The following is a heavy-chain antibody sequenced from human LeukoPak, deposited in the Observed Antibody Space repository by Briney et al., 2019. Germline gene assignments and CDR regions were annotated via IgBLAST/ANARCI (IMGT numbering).Heavy chain of an antibody. CDR1: GFTFSSYA. Sequence: SGGSLRLSCAASGFTFSSYAMSWVRQAPGKGLEWVSDISGSGGNTYYADAVRGRFTISRDNSKNTLYMQMNSLRAEDTAVYYWADFEKTVAWAYNLFDPWGQGNPVTVSS. V-gene: IGHV3-23*01. CDR3: ADFEKTVAWAYNLFDP. D-gene: IGHD4-17*01. J-gene: IGHJ5*01. CDR2: ISGSGGNT.